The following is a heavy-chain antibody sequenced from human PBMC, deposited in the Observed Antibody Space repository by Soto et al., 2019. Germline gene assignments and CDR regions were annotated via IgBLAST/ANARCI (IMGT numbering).Heavy chain of an antibody. J-gene: IGHJ6*02. D-gene: IGHD2-2*01. V-gene: IGHV5-10-1*01. CDR1: GYSFTSYW. Sequence: GESLKISCKGSGYSFTSYWISWVGQMTGKGREWMGRIDPSDSYTNYSPSFQGHVTISADKSISTAYLQWSSLKASDTAMYYCARQDIVVVPAPYYYYGMDVWGQGTTVTVSS. CDR3: ARQDIVVVPAPYYYYGMDV. CDR2: IDPSDSYT.